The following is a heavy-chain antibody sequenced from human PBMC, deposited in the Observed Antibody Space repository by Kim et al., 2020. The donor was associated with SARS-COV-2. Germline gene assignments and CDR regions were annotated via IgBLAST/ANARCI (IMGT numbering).Heavy chain of an antibody. CDR3: AKDRACMQQWLPLFDY. CDR2: ISYDGSNK. V-gene: IGHV3-30*18. D-gene: IGHD6-19*01. Sequence: GGSLRLSCAASGFTFSSYGMHWVRQAPGKGLEWVAVISYDGSNKYYADSVKGRFTISRDNSKNTLYLQMNSLRAEDTAVYYCAKDRACMQQWLPLFDYWGQGTLVTVSS. J-gene: IGHJ4*02. CDR1: GFTFSSYG.